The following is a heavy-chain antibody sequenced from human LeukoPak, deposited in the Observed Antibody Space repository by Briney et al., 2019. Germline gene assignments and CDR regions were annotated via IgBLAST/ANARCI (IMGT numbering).Heavy chain of an antibody. Sequence: GGSLRLSCAASGFTFSSYWMSWVRQAPGKGLEWVANIKQDGSEKYYMDSVKGRFSISRDNAKKSLYLQMNSLRAEDTAVYYCATDSYGYSWGQGTLVTVSS. CDR2: IKQDGSEK. V-gene: IGHV3-7*03. D-gene: IGHD5-18*01. J-gene: IGHJ4*02. CDR3: ATDSYGYS. CDR1: GFTFSSYW.